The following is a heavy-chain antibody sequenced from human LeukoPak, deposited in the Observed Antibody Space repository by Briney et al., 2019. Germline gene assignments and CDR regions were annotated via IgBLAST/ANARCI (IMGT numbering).Heavy chain of an antibody. CDR2: VVNSGSNT. D-gene: IGHD2-21*02. V-gene: IGHV3-23*05. J-gene: IGHJ2*01. CDR1: GFTFSTYA. CDR3: AAAMTEYWYLDL. Sequence: PGGSLRLSCAASGFTFSTYAMSWVRQAPGKGLEWVSGVVNSGSNTYYVDSVKGRFTISRDNSKNMLWLQMNSLRAEDTAVYYCAAAMTEYWYLDLWGQGTLVTVSS.